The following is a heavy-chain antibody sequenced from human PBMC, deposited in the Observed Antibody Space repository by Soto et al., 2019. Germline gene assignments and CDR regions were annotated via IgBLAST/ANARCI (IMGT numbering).Heavy chain of an antibody. J-gene: IGHJ4*02. V-gene: IGHV3-23*01. CDR3: AKSQSPYSSSPFDC. CDR2: ISGSGAGT. Sequence: EVQVLESGGGLVQPGGSLRLSCAASGFTFSSYAMSWVRQAPGKGLEWVSTISGSGAGTDYADSVKGRFTISRDNSKNTLYLQMNSLRAEDTAVYYCAKSQSPYSSSPFDCWGQGTLVTVSS. D-gene: IGHD6-6*01. CDR1: GFTFSSYA.